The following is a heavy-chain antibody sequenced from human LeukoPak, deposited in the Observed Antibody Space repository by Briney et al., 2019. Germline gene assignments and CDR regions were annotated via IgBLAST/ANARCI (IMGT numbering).Heavy chain of an antibody. CDR2: ICSGGNT. CDR3: ARIRDRDYGGNPTLYGAFDM. D-gene: IGHD4-23*01. CDR1: GGSVSTSYY. V-gene: IGHV4-39*07. Sequence: AETLSLTCTVSGGSVSTSYYWGWIRQPPGKGLEWIGSICSGGNTCYNPSLGSRVTISLDTSKNQFSLKLRSVTAADTAVYYCARIRDRDYGGNPTLYGAFDMWGQGTMVTVSS. J-gene: IGHJ3*02.